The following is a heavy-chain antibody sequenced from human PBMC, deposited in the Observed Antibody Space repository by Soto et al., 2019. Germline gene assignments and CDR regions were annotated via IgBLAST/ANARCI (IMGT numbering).Heavy chain of an antibody. CDR2: IYDSGST. CDR1: GGSIGSFY. CDR3: ARQLIY. J-gene: IGHJ4*02. D-gene: IGHD6-13*01. Sequence: QVQLQESGPGLVKPSETLSLTCTVSGGSIGSFYWSWIRQPPGQGLEWIGYIYDSGSTYYNSSLKSRVTMSVDTSKTQFSLKLSSVTAADTALYYCARQLIYWGQETPVTVSS. V-gene: IGHV4-59*08.